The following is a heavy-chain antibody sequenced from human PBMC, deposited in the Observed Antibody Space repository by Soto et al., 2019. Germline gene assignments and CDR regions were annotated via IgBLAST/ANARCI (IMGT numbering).Heavy chain of an antibody. CDR3: ARGRGGTYDAFDI. D-gene: IGHD1-26*01. J-gene: IGHJ3*02. V-gene: IGHV4-59*01. CDR1: GGSLSSYF. Sequence: PSETLSLTCSVSGGSLSSYFWSWIRQPPGKGLEWIGYIFYRGTTNYNPSLKSRVTISIDTSRNRFALKLNSVTAADTAVYYCARGRGGTYDAFDIWGQGTMVTVSS. CDR2: IFYRGTT.